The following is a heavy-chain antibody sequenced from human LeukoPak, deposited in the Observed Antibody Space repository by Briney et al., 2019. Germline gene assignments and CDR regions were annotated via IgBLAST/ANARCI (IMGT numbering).Heavy chain of an antibody. D-gene: IGHD2-15*01. CDR3: AGQDIVVVATATRAFDI. CDR2: IYPGDSDT. CDR1: GYSFTSYW. J-gene: IGHJ3*02. Sequence: GESLKISCTGSGYSFTSYWVAWVRQMPGKGLEWMGIIYPGDSDTRYSPSFQGQVTISADKSISTAYLQWNNLKASDTAIYYCAGQDIVVVATATRAFDIWGQGTMVTDSS. V-gene: IGHV5-51*01.